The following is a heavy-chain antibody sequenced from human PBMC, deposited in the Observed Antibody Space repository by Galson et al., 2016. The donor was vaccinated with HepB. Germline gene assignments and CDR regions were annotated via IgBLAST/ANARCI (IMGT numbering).Heavy chain of an antibody. Sequence: SLRLSCAVSGFTFSSYAMSWVRQAPGKGLEWVSAISGSGDNTYYGDSVKGRFTISRDNSKNTLHLQMNGLRAEDTAIYYCAKVPNIGFFYYFDYWGQGTLVTVSS. V-gene: IGHV3-23*01. CDR3: AKVPNIGFFYYFDY. J-gene: IGHJ4*02. D-gene: IGHD2/OR15-2a*01. CDR1: GFTFSSYA. CDR2: ISGSGDNT.